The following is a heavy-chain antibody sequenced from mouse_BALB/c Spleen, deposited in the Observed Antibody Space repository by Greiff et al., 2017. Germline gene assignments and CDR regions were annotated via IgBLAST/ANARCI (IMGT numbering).Heavy chain of an antibody. Sequence: DVQLVESGGGLVKPGGSLKLSCAASGFTFSSYAMSWVRQTPEKRLEWVASISSGGSTYYPDSVKGRFTISRDNARNILYLQMSSLRSEDTAMYYCARGHYYGSSYFDYWGQGTTLTVSS. CDR1: GFTFSSYA. CDR2: ISSGGST. J-gene: IGHJ2*01. V-gene: IGHV5-6-5*01. D-gene: IGHD1-1*01. CDR3: ARGHYYGSSYFDY.